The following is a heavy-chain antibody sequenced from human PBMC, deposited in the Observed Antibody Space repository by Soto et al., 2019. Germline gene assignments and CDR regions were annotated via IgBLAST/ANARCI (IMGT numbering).Heavy chain of an antibody. CDR3: ANACAGSGCSVRWIKYCRHLPPVTTPRATQRD. CDR2: IWYDGSNK. D-gene: IGHD6-19*01. Sequence: GGSLRLSCAASGFTFSSYGMHWVRQAPGKGLEWVAVIWYDGSNKYYADSVKGRFTISRDNSKNTLYLQMNSLRAEDTAVYYCANACAGSGCSVRWIKYCRHLPPVTTPRATQRDWG. J-gene: IGHJ1*01. CDR1: GFTFSSYG. V-gene: IGHV3-33*06.